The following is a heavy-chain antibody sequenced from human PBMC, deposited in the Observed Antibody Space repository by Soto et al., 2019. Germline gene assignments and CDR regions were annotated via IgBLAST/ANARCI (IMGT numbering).Heavy chain of an antibody. J-gene: IGHJ6*02. CDR2: IRSKAYGGTT. Sequence: PGGSLRLSCTASGFTFGDYAMSWVRQAPGKGLEWVGFIRSKAYGGTTEYAASVKGRFTISRDDSKSIAYLQMNSLKTEDTAVYYCTRGGTTFHGMDVWGQGTTVTVSS. V-gene: IGHV3-49*04. CDR3: TRGGTTFHGMDV. D-gene: IGHD4-17*01. CDR1: GFTFGDYA.